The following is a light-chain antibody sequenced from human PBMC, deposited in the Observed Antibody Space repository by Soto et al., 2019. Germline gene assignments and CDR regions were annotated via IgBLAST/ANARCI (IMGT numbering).Light chain of an antibody. CDR3: CSYTSLSTVV. CDR2: AVS. J-gene: IGLJ2*01. V-gene: IGLV2-14*01. Sequence: QSVLTQPASVSGSPGQSITISCTGTSSDVGGYNHASWYQHSPGKAPKLILFAVSDRPSGVSHRFSGSKSGNTASLSISGLQAEDEADYYCCSYTSLSTVVFGGGTKLTVL. CDR1: SSDVGGYNH.